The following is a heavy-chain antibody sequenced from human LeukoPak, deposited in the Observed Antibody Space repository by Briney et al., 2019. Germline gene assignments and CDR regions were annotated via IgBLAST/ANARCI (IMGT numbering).Heavy chain of an antibody. D-gene: IGHD5-18*01. J-gene: IGHJ2*01. CDR2: ISYSGST. CDR1: GGSISGYY. V-gene: IGHV4-59*01. Sequence: SETLSLTCTVSGGSISGYYWSWIRHPPGKGLEWIWYISYSGSTNYNPSLKSRVTMSVDTSKNQFSLKLSSVTPADTAVYYCARGSAYSYGYYWYFDLWGRGTLVTVSS. CDR3: ARGSAYSYGYYWYFDL.